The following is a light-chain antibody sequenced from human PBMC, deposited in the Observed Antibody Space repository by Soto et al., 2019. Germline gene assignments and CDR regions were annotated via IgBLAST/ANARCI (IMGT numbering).Light chain of an antibody. V-gene: IGLV1-40*01. CDR3: KSDDRRLSGLVV. J-gene: IGLJ2*01. CDR1: SSNIGAGYD. CDR2: GNS. Sequence: QSVLTQPPSVSGAPGQRVTISCTGSSSNIGAGYDVHWYQQLPGTAPKLLIYGNSNRPSGVPDRFSGSKSGTSASLAITGLQAEDEADYYCKSDDRRLSGLVVFGGGTKVTVL.